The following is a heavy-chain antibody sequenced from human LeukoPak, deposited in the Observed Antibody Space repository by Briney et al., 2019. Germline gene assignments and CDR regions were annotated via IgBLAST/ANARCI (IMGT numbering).Heavy chain of an antibody. D-gene: IGHD6-19*01. CDR3: ARGSSSGWYPTYYYYMDV. CDR1: GGSFSGYY. Sequence: SETLSLTCAVYGGSFSGYYWSWIHQPPGKGLEWIGEINHSGSTNYNPSLKSRVTISVDTSKNQFSLKLSSVTAADTAVYYCARGSSSGWYPTYYYYMDVWGKGTTVTVSS. J-gene: IGHJ6*03. CDR2: INHSGST. V-gene: IGHV4-34*01.